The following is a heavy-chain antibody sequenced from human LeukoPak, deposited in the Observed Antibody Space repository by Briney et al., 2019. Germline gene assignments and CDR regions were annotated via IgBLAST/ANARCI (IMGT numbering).Heavy chain of an antibody. J-gene: IGHJ4*02. CDR1: GGSISSANYY. Sequence: SETLSLTCTVSGGSISSANYYWGWIRQPPGKGLEWIGSIYSSGSTYYNPSLKSRVTISVDTSKNQFSLKLSSVTAADTAVYYCARVASNYYGSGSSVFDYWGQGTLVTVSS. D-gene: IGHD3-10*01. CDR2: IYSSGST. CDR3: ARVASNYYGSGSSVFDY. V-gene: IGHV4-39*07.